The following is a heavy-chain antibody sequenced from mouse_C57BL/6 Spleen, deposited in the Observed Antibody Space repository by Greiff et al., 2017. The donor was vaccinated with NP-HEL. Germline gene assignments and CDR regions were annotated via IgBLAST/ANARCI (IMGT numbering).Heavy chain of an antibody. CDR1: GYTFTDYE. CDR3: TRSQSTVVATKYFDV. J-gene: IGHJ1*03. V-gene: IGHV1-15*01. D-gene: IGHD1-1*01. Sequence: VQLQQSGAELVRPGASVTLSCKASGYTFTDYEMHWVKQTPVHGLEWIGAIDPETGGTAYNQKFKGKAILTADKSSSTAYMELRSLTSEDSAVYYCTRSQSTVVATKYFDVWGTGTTVTVSS. CDR2: IDPETGGT.